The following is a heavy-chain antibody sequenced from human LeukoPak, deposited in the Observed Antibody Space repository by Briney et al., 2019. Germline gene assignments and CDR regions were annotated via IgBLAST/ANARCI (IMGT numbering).Heavy chain of an antibody. D-gene: IGHD3-10*01. CDR1: GYTFTSYD. Sequence: ASVKVSCKASGYTFTSYDINWVRQAPGQGLEWMGWISAYNGNTNYAQKLQGRVTMTTDTSTSTAYMELRSLRSDDTAVYYCARATMVRGVIMKHYYMDVWGKGTTVTISS. J-gene: IGHJ6*03. CDR2: ISAYNGNT. CDR3: ARATMVRGVIMKHYYMDV. V-gene: IGHV1-18*01.